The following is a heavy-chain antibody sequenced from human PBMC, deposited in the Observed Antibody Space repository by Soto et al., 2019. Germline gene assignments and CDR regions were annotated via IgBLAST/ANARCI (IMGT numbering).Heavy chain of an antibody. CDR1: GGSISSYY. Sequence: SETLSLTCTVSGGSISSYYWSWIRQPPGKGLEWIGYIYYSGSTSYNPSLKSRVTISVDTSKNQFSLKLSSVTAADTAVYYCARSVDPWGQATLVTVSS. CDR2: IYYSGST. J-gene: IGHJ5*02. V-gene: IGHV4-59*12. CDR3: ARSVDP.